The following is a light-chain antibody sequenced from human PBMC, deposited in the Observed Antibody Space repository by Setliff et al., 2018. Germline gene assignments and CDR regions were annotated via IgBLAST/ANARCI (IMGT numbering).Light chain of an antibody. V-gene: IGLV2-8*01. J-gene: IGLJ1*01. CDR3: SSYAASYNPYV. CDR2: EVS. CDR1: TNDIGAYKF. Sequence: QSALPQPPSASGSPGQSLTISCTGTTNDIGAYKFVSWYQQHPGKAPRLIIYEVSKRPSGVPDRFSGSKSGSTASLTVSGLQAEDEADYYCSSYAASYNPYVFGTGTKVTVL.